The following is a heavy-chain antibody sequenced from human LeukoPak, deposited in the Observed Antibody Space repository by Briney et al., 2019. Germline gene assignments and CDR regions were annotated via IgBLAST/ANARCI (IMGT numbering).Heavy chain of an antibody. D-gene: IGHD6-13*01. Sequence: PSETLSLTCAVYGGSFSGYYWSWIRQPPGKGLEWIGEINHSGGTNYNPSLKSRVTISVDTSKNQFSLKLSSVTAADTAVYYCASYGIAAAGNEAFDIWGQGTMVTVSS. J-gene: IGHJ3*02. CDR1: GGSFSGYY. V-gene: IGHV4-34*01. CDR2: INHSGGT. CDR3: ASYGIAAAGNEAFDI.